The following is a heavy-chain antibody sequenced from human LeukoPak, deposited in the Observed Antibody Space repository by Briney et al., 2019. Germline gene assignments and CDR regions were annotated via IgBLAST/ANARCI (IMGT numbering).Heavy chain of an antibody. CDR2: ISGSGGST. D-gene: IGHD1-26*01. Sequence: GGSLRLTCAASGFTFSSYAMSWVRQAPGKGLEWVSAISGSGGSTYYADSVKGRFTISRDNSKNTLYLQMNSLRAEDTAVYYCAKARLRQVGAPPYFDYWGQGTLVTVSS. J-gene: IGHJ4*02. V-gene: IGHV3-23*01. CDR1: GFTFSSYA. CDR3: AKARLRQVGAPPYFDY.